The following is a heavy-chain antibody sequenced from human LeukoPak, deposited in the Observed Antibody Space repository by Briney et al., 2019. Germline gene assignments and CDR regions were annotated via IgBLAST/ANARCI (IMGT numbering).Heavy chain of an antibody. CDR3: ARDFSHDYSNYGGMDV. CDR1: GGTFSSYA. J-gene: IGHJ6*02. D-gene: IGHD4-11*01. V-gene: IGHV1-69*13. Sequence: SVKVSCKASGGTFSSYAISWVRQAPGQGLEWMGGIIPILGTANYAQKFQGRVTITADESTSTAYMELSSLRSEDTAVYYCARDFSHDYSNYGGMDVWGQGTTVTVSS. CDR2: IIPILGTA.